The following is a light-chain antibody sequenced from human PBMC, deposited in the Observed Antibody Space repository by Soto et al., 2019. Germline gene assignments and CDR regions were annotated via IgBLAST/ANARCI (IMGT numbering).Light chain of an antibody. J-gene: IGKJ3*01. CDR2: AAS. V-gene: IGKV1-33*01. CDR1: QDISNY. Sequence: DIQMTQSPSSLSASVGDRVTITCQASQDISNYLNWYQQKPGKAPKLLIYAASTLHSGVPSRFSGSGSGTNFTFTISSLQPEDFAIFYCQQYDNLPLTFGPGTKVDIK. CDR3: QQYDNLPLT.